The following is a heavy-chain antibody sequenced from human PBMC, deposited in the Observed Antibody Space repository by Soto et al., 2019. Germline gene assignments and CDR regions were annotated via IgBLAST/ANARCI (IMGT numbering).Heavy chain of an antibody. J-gene: IGHJ6*02. D-gene: IGHD3-3*01. CDR2: IIPILGIA. CDR1: XGTFSSYT. V-gene: IGHV1-69*02. CDR3: ASSEWTYGMDV. Sequence: QVQLVQSGAEVKKPGSSVKVSXXXSXGTFSSYTISWVRQAPGQGLEWMGRIIPILGIANYAQKFQGRVTITADKSTSTAYMELSSLRSEDTAVYYCASSEWTYGMDVWGQGTTVTVSS.